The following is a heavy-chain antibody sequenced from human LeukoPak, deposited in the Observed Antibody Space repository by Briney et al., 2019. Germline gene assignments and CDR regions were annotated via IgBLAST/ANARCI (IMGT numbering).Heavy chain of an antibody. CDR2: INPNSGGT. CDR1: GGTFSSYA. V-gene: IGHV1-2*04. CDR3: ARDVKYYDSSGYYYPGYFQH. Sequence: ASVKVSCKASGGTFSSYAISWVRQAPGQGLEWMGWINPNSGGTNYAQKFQGWVTMTRDTSISTAYMELSRLRSDDTAVYYCARDVKYYDSSGYYYPGYFQHWGQGTLVTVSS. J-gene: IGHJ1*01. D-gene: IGHD3-22*01.